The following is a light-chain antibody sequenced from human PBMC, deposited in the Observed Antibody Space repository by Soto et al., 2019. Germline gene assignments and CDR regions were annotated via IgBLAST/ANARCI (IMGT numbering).Light chain of an antibody. CDR3: QQYNNWPPWP. J-gene: IGKJ1*01. V-gene: IGKV3-15*01. CDR1: QSVSSN. CDR2: GAS. Sequence: EIVMTQSPATLSVSPGERATLSCRSSQSVSSNVAWYQQKPGQAPRLLIYGASTRATGIPARFSGSGSGIEFTLTISSLQSEDFAVYYCQQYNNWPPWPFGQGTKVDI.